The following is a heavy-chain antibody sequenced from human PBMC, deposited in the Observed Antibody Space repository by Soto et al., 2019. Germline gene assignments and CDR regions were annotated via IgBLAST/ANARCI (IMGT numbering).Heavy chain of an antibody. V-gene: IGHV3-74*01. CDR3: ARESGDWPLNWFDP. D-gene: IGHD2-21*02. CDR2: ITSDGKSK. J-gene: IGHJ5*02. CDR1: GFNFSNHW. Sequence: VHLVESGGGLVQPGGSLRLSCAASGFNFSNHWMHWVRQRPGEGLVWVSRITSDGKSKADAESVKGRFAISRDNAKNTLYLQMNGLTAADTAVYYCARESGDWPLNWFDPWGQGTLVTVSS.